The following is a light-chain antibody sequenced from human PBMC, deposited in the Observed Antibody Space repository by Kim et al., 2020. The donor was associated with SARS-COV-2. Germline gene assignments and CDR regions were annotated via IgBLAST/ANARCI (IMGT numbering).Light chain of an antibody. Sequence: LSPGERATLSCRASQSVSSNYLAWYQQRPGQAPRVLIYDASSRATGIPDRFSGSGSGTDFTLTITRLEPEDFAEYYCQQYGNMWTFGQGTKVDIK. CDR2: DAS. J-gene: IGKJ1*01. V-gene: IGKV3-20*01. CDR3: QQYGNMWT. CDR1: QSVSSNY.